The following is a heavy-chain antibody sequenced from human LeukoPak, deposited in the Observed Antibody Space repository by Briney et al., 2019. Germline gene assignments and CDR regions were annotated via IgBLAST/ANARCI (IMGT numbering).Heavy chain of an antibody. CDR3: ARHASFFYSSPYAD. CDR1: PLSVTNYY. Sequence: SETLSLTCAVSPLSVTNYYWSWIRQPPGKGLEWIGYIYYTGNTNYNPSLKSRVTLSLDTSRNQFSLRLNSVTATDTAVYYCARHASFFYSSPYADWGQGTLVTVSS. V-gene: IGHV4-59*08. CDR2: IYYTGNT. D-gene: IGHD3-22*01. J-gene: IGHJ4*02.